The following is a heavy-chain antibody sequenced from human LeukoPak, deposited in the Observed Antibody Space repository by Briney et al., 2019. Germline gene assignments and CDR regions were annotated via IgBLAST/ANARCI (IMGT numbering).Heavy chain of an antibody. Sequence: PSETLSLTCTVSGGSISSYYWSWIRQPAGKGLEWIGRIYTSGSTNYNPSLKSRVTMSVDTSKNQFSLKLSSVTAADTAVYYCATVGYYDSSGPGGWFDPWGQGTLVTVSS. CDR1: GGSISSYY. CDR2: IYTSGST. CDR3: ATVGYYDSSGPGGWFDP. J-gene: IGHJ5*02. D-gene: IGHD3-22*01. V-gene: IGHV4-4*07.